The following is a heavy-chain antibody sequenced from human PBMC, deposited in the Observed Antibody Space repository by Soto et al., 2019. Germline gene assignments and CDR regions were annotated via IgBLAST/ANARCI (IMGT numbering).Heavy chain of an antibody. J-gene: IGHJ6*02. CDR1: GYSIRSSDW. D-gene: IGHD6-19*01. CDR3: ARMAVTTFYYYAMDV. Sequence: SETLSLTCAVYGYSIRSSDWWGWIRQPPGKGLEWIGYITHGGSTNYNPSLKRRVTMSVDPSKNQFSLNLTSVTAVDTAVYYCARMAVTTFYYYAMDVWGQGTTVTVS. CDR2: ITHGGST. V-gene: IGHV4-28*01.